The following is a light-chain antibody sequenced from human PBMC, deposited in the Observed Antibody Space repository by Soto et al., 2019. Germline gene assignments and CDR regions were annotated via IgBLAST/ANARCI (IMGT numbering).Light chain of an antibody. J-gene: IGKJ1*01. Sequence: DIPMTQSPSSLSASVGERVTITCRASQTINNYLNWYQQKPGQAPKLLIFTTSSLQGGVPSRFSGGGSGTDFTLTIGSLQPEDFATYYCQQNYKVPWTFGQGTKVEVK. CDR1: QTINNY. CDR3: QQNYKVPWT. CDR2: TTS. V-gene: IGKV1-39*01.